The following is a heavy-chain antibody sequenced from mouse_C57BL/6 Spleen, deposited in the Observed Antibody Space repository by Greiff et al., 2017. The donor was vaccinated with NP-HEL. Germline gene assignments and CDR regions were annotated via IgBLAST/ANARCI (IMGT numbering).Heavy chain of an antibody. CDR1: GYAFSSYW. D-gene: IGHD2-4*01. CDR2: IYPGDGDT. CDR3: ARGDYDGGAAY. V-gene: IGHV1-80*01. J-gene: IGHJ2*01. Sequence: QVHVKQSGAELVKPGASVKISCKASGYAFSSYWMNWVKQRPGKGLEWIGQIYPGDGDTNYNGKFKGKATLTADKSSSTAYMQLSSLTSEDSAVYFCARGDYDGGAAYWGQGTTLTVSS.